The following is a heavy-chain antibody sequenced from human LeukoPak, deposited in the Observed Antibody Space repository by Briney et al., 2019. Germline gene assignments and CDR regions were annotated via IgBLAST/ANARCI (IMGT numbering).Heavy chain of an antibody. Sequence: SETLSLTCTVSGYSISSGYYWGWIRQPPGKGLEWIGSIYHSGSTYYNPSLKSRVTTSVDTSKNQFSLKLSSVTAADTAVYYCARGTTTVTNWFDPWGQGTLVTVSS. CDR3: ARGTTTVTNWFDP. CDR2: IYHSGST. V-gene: IGHV4-38-2*02. CDR1: GYSISSGYY. D-gene: IGHD4-11*01. J-gene: IGHJ5*02.